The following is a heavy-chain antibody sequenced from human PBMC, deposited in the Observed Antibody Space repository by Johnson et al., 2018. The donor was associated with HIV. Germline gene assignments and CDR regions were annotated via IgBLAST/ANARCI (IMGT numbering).Heavy chain of an antibody. Sequence: VQLVESWGGLVQPGGSLILSCAASVFTASSNYMRWVRQAPGKVLDWVSVIYRGGRTRYADSVEGRFTISRDNAKNTLYLQMNSLRAEDTAVYYCARDAGGGRIVVDYDAFDIWGQGTMVTVSS. CDR2: IYRGGRT. D-gene: IGHD3-22*01. V-gene: IGHV3-66*01. J-gene: IGHJ3*02. CDR1: VFTASSNY. CDR3: ARDAGGGRIVVDYDAFDI.